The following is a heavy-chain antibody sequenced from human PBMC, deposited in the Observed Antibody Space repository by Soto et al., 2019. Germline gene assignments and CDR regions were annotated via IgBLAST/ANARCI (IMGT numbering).Heavy chain of an antibody. Sequence: QVQLQQWGAGLLKPSETLSLTCAVYGGSFSGYYWSWIRQPPGKGLEWIGESNHIGTTNYNPSLKSRVTISGDTYKNQFSLKLSAVTAAATAVYYCARGGSSDYWGQGTLVTVSS. CDR1: GGSFSGYY. CDR3: ARGGSSDY. D-gene: IGHD2-2*01. J-gene: IGHJ4*02. V-gene: IGHV4-34*01. CDR2: SNHIGTT.